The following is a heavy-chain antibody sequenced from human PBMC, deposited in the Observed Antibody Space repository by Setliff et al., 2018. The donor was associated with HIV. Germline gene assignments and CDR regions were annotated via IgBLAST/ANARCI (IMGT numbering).Heavy chain of an antibody. Sequence: GGSLRLSCVASGFTLRSYVMHWIRQAPGKGLEWVAFLSYDANAKDHADFVKGRFTISRDNPKRTLYLQIDSLRAEDTAVYYCAKDSEFFPVPDRSGYMDYWGQGTPVTVSS. CDR1: GFTLRSYV. V-gene: IGHV3-30*04. CDR2: LSYDANAK. CDR3: AKDSEFFPVPDRSGYMDY. D-gene: IGHD5-12*01. J-gene: IGHJ4*02.